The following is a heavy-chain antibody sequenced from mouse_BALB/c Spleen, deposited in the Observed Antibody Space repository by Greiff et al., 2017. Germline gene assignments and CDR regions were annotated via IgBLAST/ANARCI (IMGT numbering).Heavy chain of an antibody. D-gene: IGHD3-2*02. CDR1: GFTFSSFG. J-gene: IGHJ4*01. CDR2: ISSGSSTI. CDR3: ASLRFYAMDY. Sequence: EVQRVESGGGLVQPGGSRKLSCAASGFTFSSFGMHWVRQAPEKGLEWVAYISSGSSTIYYADTVKGRFTISRDNPKNTLFLQMTSLRSEDTAMYYCASLRFYAMDYWGQGTSVTVSS. V-gene: IGHV5-17*02.